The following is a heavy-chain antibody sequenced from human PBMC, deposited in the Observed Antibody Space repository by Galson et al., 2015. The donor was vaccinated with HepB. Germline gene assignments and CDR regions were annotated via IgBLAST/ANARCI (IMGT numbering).Heavy chain of an antibody. V-gene: IGHV1-69*13. CDR2: IIPIFGTA. D-gene: IGHD6-19*01. CDR1: GGTFSSYA. CDR3: ARVITSSGPGGYYYYGMDV. J-gene: IGHJ6*02. Sequence: SVKVSCKASGGTFSSYAISWVRQAPGQGLEWMGGIIPIFGTANYAQKFQGRVTITADESTSTAYMELSSLRSEDTAVYYCARVITSSGPGGYYYYGMDVWGQGTTVTVSS.